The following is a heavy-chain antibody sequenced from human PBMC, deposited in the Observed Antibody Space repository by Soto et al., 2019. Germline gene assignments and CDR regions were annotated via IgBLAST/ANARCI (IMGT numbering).Heavy chain of an antibody. CDR1: GGSFSGYY. CDR3: ATTWIQGQIHLVDY. Sequence: PSETLSLTCAVYGGSFSGYYWSWIRQPPGKGLEWIGEISHSGSTNYNPSLKSRVTISVDTSKNTLYLQMNSLRAEDTAVYYCATTWIQGQIHLVDYWGQGTLVTVSS. V-gene: IGHV4-34*01. CDR2: ISHSGST. J-gene: IGHJ4*02. D-gene: IGHD5-18*01.